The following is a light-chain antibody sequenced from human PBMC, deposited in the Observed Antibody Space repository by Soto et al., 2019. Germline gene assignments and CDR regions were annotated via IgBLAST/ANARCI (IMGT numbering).Light chain of an antibody. CDR1: QIISSY. V-gene: IGKV1-39*01. CDR2: AAS. CDR3: QQSYSTPRT. J-gene: IGKJ1*01. Sequence: DIQMTQSPSSLSASVGDRVTITCRASQIISSYLNWYQQKPGKAPKLLIYAASSLQSGVPSRFSGSGSGTDFTLTISSMQPEDFANYYCQQSYSTPRTFGQGTKVDIK.